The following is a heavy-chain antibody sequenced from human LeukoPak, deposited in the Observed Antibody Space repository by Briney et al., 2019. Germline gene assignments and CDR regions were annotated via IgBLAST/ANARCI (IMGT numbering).Heavy chain of an antibody. CDR1: GFTFSSYE. CDR3: ARESIAVATS. J-gene: IGHJ4*02. V-gene: IGHV3-48*03. CDR2: ISSSGSTI. D-gene: IGHD6-19*01. Sequence: GGSLRLSCAASGFTFSSYEMNWVRQAPGKGLEWVSYISSSGSTIYYADSVKGRFTISRDNAKNSLHLQMNSLRAEDTAVYYCARESIAVATSWGQGTLVTVSS.